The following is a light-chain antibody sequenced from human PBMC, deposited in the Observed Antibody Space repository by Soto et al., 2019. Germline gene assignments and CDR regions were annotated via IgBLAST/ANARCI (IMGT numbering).Light chain of an antibody. J-gene: IGLJ1*01. V-gene: IGLV1-51*02. CDR3: GSWDSSLSAYV. Sequence: QSGLTRPPSVSAAPGQRVTISCSGSSSNIGGNSVSWYQQLPGTAPKLLIYEYDKRPSAIPDRFSGSKSRTSATLGITGFQTGDEADYYCGSWDSSLSAYVFGTGTKVTVL. CDR1: SSNIGGNS. CDR2: EYD.